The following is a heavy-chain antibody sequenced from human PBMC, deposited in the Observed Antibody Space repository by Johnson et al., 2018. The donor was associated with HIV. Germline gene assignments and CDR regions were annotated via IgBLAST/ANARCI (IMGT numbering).Heavy chain of an antibody. CDR3: TTWPYYYDTSEDAFDI. J-gene: IGHJ3*02. Sequence: QEKLVESGGGVVQPGRSLRLSCAASGFTFSNSAMHWVRQPPGKGLELVAIISYDVSNIYYADSVKGRFTISRDNSKNKLYLQMNSLRAEDTAVYYCTTWPYYYDTSEDAFDIWGQGTMVTVSA. CDR2: ISYDVSNI. D-gene: IGHD3-22*01. V-gene: IGHV3-30*04. CDR1: GFTFSNSA.